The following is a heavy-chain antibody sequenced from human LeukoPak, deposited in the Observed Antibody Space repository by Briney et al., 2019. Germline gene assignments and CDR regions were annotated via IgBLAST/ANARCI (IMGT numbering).Heavy chain of an antibody. CDR2: IYYSGST. CDR3: ARMKLQKYSSSYRPPLSGNYFDY. V-gene: IGHV4-59*01. CDR1: GGSISSYY. Sequence: SETLSLTCTVSGGSISSYYWSWIRQPAGKGLEWIGYIYYSGSTNYNPSLKSRVTISVDTPKNQFSLKLSSVTAADTAVYYCARMKLQKYSSSYRPPLSGNYFDYWGQGTLVTVSS. J-gene: IGHJ4*02. D-gene: IGHD6-13*01.